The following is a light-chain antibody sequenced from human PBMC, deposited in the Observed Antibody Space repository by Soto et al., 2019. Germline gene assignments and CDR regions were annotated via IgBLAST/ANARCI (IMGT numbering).Light chain of an antibody. CDR2: KTS. CDR1: QSISSW. CDR3: QQYNSYWT. Sequence: DIQMTQSPSTLSAYMGDRVTITCRASQSISSWLAWYQQRPGKAPNLLIYKTSSLESGVPSRFSGSGSGTEFTLTISSLQPDDFATYYCQQYNSYWTFGQGTKVEIK. J-gene: IGKJ1*01. V-gene: IGKV1-5*03.